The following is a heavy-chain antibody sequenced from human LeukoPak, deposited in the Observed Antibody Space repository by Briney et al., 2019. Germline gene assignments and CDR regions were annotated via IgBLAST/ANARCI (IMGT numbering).Heavy chain of an antibody. V-gene: IGHV4-39*07. Sequence: SETLSLTCTVSGGSISSSSYYWGWIRQPPGKGLEWIGCIYYSGSTYYNPSLKSRVTISGDTSKNQFSLKLSSVTAADTAVYYCARDRDSSGIDYWGQGTLVTVSS. J-gene: IGHJ4*02. D-gene: IGHD3-22*01. CDR1: GGSISSSSYY. CDR3: ARDRDSSGIDY. CDR2: IYYSGST.